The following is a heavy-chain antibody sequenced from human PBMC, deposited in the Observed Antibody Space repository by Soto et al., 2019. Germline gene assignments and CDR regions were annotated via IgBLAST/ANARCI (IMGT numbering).Heavy chain of an antibody. CDR3: ARARGLTDYSNYSYYYYGMDV. Sequence: SETLSLTCTVSGGSISSYYWSWIRQPPGKGLEWIGYIYYSGSTNYNPSLKSRVTISVDTSKNQFSLKLSSVTAADTAVYYCARARGLTDYSNYSYYYYGMDVWGQGTTVTVS. CDR1: GGSISSYY. CDR2: IYYSGST. D-gene: IGHD4-4*01. V-gene: IGHV4-59*01. J-gene: IGHJ6*02.